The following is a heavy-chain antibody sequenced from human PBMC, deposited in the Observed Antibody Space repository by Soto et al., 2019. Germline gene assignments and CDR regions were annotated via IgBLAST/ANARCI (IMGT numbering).Heavy chain of an antibody. Sequence: SVKVSCKASGYTFTSYYMHWVRQAPGQGLEWMGGIIPIFGTANYAQKFQGRVTITADESTSTAYMELSSLRAEDTAVYYCVRDGWFDPWGQGTLVTVSS. CDR2: IIPIFGTA. J-gene: IGHJ5*02. CDR3: VRDGWFDP. CDR1: GYTFTSYY. V-gene: IGHV1-69*13.